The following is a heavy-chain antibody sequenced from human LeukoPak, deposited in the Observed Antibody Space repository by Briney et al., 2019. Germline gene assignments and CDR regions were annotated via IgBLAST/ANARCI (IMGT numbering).Heavy chain of an antibody. CDR2: FDPEDGET. J-gene: IGHJ6*02. CDR3: ARDRPDCSSTSCYAGVVGYYYYGMDV. Sequence: GASVKVSCKVSGYTLTELSMHWVRQAPGKGLEWMGGFDPEDGETIYAQKFQGRVTITADESTSTAYMELSSLRSEDTAVYYCARDRPDCSSTSCYAGVVGYYYYGMDVWGQGTTVTVSS. D-gene: IGHD2-2*01. CDR1: GYTLTELS. V-gene: IGHV1-24*01.